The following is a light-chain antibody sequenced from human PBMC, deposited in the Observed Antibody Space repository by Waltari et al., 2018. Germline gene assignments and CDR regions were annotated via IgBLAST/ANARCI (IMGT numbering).Light chain of an antibody. Sequence: QSALTQPASVSGSPGQSITISCTGTSRDVGGYNYVSWYQQHPGKAPKLMIYDVSKRPSGVSNRFSGSKSGNTASLTISGLQAEDEADYYCSSYTSSSTFVVFGGGTKLTVL. CDR3: SSYTSSSTFVV. J-gene: IGLJ2*01. V-gene: IGLV2-14*01. CDR1: SRDVGGYNY. CDR2: DVS.